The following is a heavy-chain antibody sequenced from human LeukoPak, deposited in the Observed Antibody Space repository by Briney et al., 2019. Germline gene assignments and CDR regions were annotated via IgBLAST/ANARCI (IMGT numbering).Heavy chain of an antibody. CDR1: GYTFTSYG. CDR2: ISAYNGNT. D-gene: IGHD4-11*01. CDR3: ARDQGDSNYDIDY. Sequence: ASVKVSCKASGYTFTSYGISWVRQAPGQGLEWMGWISAYNGNTNYAQKLQGRVTMTTDTSTSTAYKELRSLRSDDTAVYYCARDQGDSNYDIDYWGQGTLVTVSS. J-gene: IGHJ4*02. V-gene: IGHV1-18*01.